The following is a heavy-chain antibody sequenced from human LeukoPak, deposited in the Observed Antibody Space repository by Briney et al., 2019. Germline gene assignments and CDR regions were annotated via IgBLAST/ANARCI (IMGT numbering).Heavy chain of an antibody. CDR2: IVVGSGNT. J-gene: IGHJ4*02. Sequence: SVKVSCKASGFTFTSSAVQWVRQARGQRLEWIGWIVVGSGNTNYAQKFQERVTITRDMSTSTAYMELSSLRSEDTAVYYCAADPRRSVDFWSGYSTLFDYWGQGTLVTVSS. CDR1: GFTFTSSA. D-gene: IGHD3-3*01. V-gene: IGHV1-58*01. CDR3: AADPRRSVDFWSGYSTLFDY.